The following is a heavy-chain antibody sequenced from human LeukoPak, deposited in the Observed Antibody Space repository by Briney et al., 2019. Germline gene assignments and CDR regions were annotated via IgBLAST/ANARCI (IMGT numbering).Heavy chain of an antibody. CDR2: IDPNSGGT. CDR1: GYTFTGYY. Sequence: ASVKVSCKAFGYTFTGYYLHWVRQAPGQGLEWMGWIDPNSGGTNYAQTFQGRVTMTRDTSISAAYMELSRLRSDDTAVYYCARDPNTRYYTDYWGQGTLVTVSS. V-gene: IGHV1-2*02. CDR3: ARDPNTRYYTDY. D-gene: IGHD2-2*01. J-gene: IGHJ4*02.